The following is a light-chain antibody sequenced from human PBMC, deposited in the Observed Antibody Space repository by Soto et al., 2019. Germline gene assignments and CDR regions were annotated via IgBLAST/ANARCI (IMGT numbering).Light chain of an antibody. Sequence: EIVLTQSPGTLSSSPGERATLSCRASQSVSSNYLAWYQQKTGQTPRPLIYIASTRAPGIPDRFSESGSGTHVPPAICRVEREDLAVYYCQQYGSSPWTCGQGTKVEIK. CDR2: IAS. V-gene: IGKV3-20*01. CDR1: QSVSSNY. J-gene: IGKJ1*01. CDR3: QQYGSSPWT.